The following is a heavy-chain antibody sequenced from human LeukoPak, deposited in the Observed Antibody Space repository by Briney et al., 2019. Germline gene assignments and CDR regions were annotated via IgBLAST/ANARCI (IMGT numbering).Heavy chain of an antibody. CDR1: GYTFTSYG. J-gene: IGHJ4*02. Sequence: ASVKVSCKASGYTFTSYGISWVRQAPGQGLEWMGWINPNSGGTNYAQKFQGWVTMTRDTSISTAYMELSRLRSDDTAVYYCARGAVTGYYFDYWGQGTLVTVSS. CDR2: INPNSGGT. V-gene: IGHV1-2*04. CDR3: ARGAVTGYYFDY. D-gene: IGHD3-9*01.